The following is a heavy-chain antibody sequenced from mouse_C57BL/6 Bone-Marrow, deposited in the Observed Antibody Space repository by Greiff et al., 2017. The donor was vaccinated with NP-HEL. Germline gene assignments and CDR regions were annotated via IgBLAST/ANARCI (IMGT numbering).Heavy chain of an antibody. V-gene: IGHV1-9*01. CDR2: ILPGSGST. Sequence: QVQLQQSGAELMKPGASVKLSCKATGYTFTGYWIEWVKQRPGHGLEWIGEILPGSGSTNDNEKFKGKAPLPADTPSNTAYMQLSRLTTEDSAIYYCARWGPLDYWGQGTTLTVSS. CDR1: GYTFTGYW. J-gene: IGHJ2*01. CDR3: ARWGPLDY. D-gene: IGHD6-1*01.